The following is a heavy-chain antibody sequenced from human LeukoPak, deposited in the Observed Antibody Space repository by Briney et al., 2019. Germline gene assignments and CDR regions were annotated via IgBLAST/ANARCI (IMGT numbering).Heavy chain of an antibody. D-gene: IGHD6-19*01. CDR1: GGSISSYY. CDR2: IYTSGST. J-gene: IGHJ6*03. V-gene: IGHV4-4*09. Sequence: SETLSLTRTVSGGSISSYYWSWIRQPPGKGLGWIGYIYTSGSTNYNPSLKSRVTISVDTSKNQFSLKLSSVTAADTAVYYCARHFSSTGDGIAVARSSYYYYMDVWGKGTTVTVSS. CDR3: ARHFSSTGDGIAVARSSYYYYMDV.